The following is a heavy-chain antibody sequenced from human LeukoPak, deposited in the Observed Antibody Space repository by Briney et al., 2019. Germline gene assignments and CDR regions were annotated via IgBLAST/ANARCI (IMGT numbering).Heavy chain of an antibody. CDR1: GFSFSTYW. CDR2: IKQDGSEK. D-gene: IGHD3-16*01. V-gene: IGHV3-7*01. Sequence: GGSLRLSCAASGFSFSTYWMSWVRQAPGNGLEYVANIKQDGSEKYYVDSVKGRFSISRDNAKKSLDLQMNSLRAEDRAVYYCASSIGAQNYWGQGTLVTVSS. CDR3: ASSIGAQNY. J-gene: IGHJ4*02.